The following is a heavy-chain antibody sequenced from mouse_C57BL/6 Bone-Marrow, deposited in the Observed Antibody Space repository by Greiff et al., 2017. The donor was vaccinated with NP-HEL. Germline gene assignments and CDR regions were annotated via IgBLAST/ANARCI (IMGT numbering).Heavy chain of an antibody. D-gene: IGHD2-5*01. CDR1: GYTFTDYE. V-gene: IGHV1-15*01. CDR3: TRRDYSKELFAY. J-gene: IGHJ3*01. CDR2: IDPETGGT. Sequence: VQLQQSGAELVRPGASVTLSCKASGYTFTDYEMHWVKQTPVHGLEWIGAIDPETGGTAYNQKFKGKAILTADKSSSTAYMGIRSLTSEDSAVYYCTRRDYSKELFAYWGQGTLVTVSA.